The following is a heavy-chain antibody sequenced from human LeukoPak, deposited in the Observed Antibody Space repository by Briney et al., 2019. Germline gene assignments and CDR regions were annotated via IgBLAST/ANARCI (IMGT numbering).Heavy chain of an antibody. D-gene: IGHD7-27*01. CDR1: GLSVSTNY. V-gene: IGHV3-53*01. CDR2: LYSSGSA. Sequence: PGGSLRLSCAASGLSVSTNYMMWVRQAPGKGLECVSILYSSGSAYYADSVKGRFIISRDNSENTLYLQMNSLSAEDTAVYYCASLTGLYPWGRGTLVGVSS. J-gene: IGHJ2*01. CDR3: ASLTGLYP.